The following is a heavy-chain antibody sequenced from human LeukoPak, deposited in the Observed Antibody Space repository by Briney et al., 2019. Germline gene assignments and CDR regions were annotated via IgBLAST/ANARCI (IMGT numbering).Heavy chain of an antibody. V-gene: IGHV4-31*03. Sequence: KPSETLSLTCTVSGGSISSGGYYWSWIRQHPGKGLEWIGYIYYSGSTYYNPSLKSRVTISVDTSKNQFSLKLSSVTAADTAVYYCARDQGVVDYGSGTHGAFDIWGQGTMVTVSS. D-gene: IGHD3-10*01. CDR2: IYYSGST. CDR1: GGSISSGGYY. J-gene: IGHJ3*02. CDR3: ARDQGVVDYGSGTHGAFDI.